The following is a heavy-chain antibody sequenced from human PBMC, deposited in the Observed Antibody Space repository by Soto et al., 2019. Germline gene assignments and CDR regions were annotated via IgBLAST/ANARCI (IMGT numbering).Heavy chain of an antibody. CDR2: ITGGSDTI. J-gene: IGHJ4*02. V-gene: IGHV3-48*01. CDR1: GYTFSSYS. D-gene: IGHD6-13*01. Sequence: EVQLVEAGGGLVQPGGSLRLSCAASGYTFSSYSMNWVRQAPGKGLEWVSYITGGSDTIHYADSVKGRFTISRDNAKNSLYLQMNSLRAEDTAVYYCAKSAGKQLVPDYWGQGTLVTVSS. CDR3: AKSAGKQLVPDY.